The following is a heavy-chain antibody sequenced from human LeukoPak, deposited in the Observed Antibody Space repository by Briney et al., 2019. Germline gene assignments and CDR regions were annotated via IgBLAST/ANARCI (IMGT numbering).Heavy chain of an antibody. CDR2: IGYDSSHI. CDR1: GFTFSNSA. D-gene: IGHD3-9*01. V-gene: IGHV3-48*01. CDR3: ARDPLRYLRVGHYDY. J-gene: IGHJ4*02. Sequence: GGSLRLSCAASGFTFSNSAMNWVRQAPGKGLEWVSSIGYDSSHIYYAASVRGRFTISRDNARNSVYLQMNSLRAEDTAVYYCARDPLRYLRVGHYDYWGQGTLVAVSS.